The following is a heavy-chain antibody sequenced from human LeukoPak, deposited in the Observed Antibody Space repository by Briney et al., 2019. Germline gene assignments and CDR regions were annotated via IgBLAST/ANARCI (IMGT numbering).Heavy chain of an antibody. Sequence: ASVKVSCKVSGYTLTELSTHWVRQAPGKGLEWMGGFDPEDGEIVHAQNFQGRVTMTEDTSTDTAYMELSSLRSEDTAIYYCATANRLTRDSSGYYPDSWGQGTLVTVSS. J-gene: IGHJ4*02. CDR2: FDPEDGEI. CDR1: GYTLTELS. CDR3: ATANRLTRDSSGYYPDS. V-gene: IGHV1-24*01. D-gene: IGHD3-22*01.